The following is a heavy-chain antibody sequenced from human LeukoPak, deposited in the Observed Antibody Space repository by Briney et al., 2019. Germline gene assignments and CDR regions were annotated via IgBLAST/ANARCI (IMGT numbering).Heavy chain of an antibody. D-gene: IGHD6-13*01. CDR2: IYYSGST. CDR3: ARVHSSGYSSSWSPQRQFDY. Sequence: SQTLSLTCAVSGGSISSGGYSWSWIRQPPGKGLEWIGYIYYSGSTYYNPSLKSRVTISVDTSKNQFSLKLSSVTAADTAVYYCARVHSSGYSSSWSPQRQFDYWGQGTLVTVSS. V-gene: IGHV4-31*11. J-gene: IGHJ4*02. CDR1: GGSISSGGYS.